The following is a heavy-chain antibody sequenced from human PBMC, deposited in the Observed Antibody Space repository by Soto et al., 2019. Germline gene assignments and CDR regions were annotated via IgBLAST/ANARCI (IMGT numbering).Heavy chain of an antibody. CDR3: ARGGNRYSNTASGVGGFDF. J-gene: IGHJ4*02. D-gene: IGHD5-12*01. CDR1: GVSISSSY. Sequence: ETLSLTCTVSGVSISSSYWSWIRQSPGTGLEWIGYIYYTGATNYNPSLKRRVTISLDTAKNQFSLNVNSLTTANTAVYFCARGGNRYSNTASGVGGFDFWGQGTLVTAPQ. V-gene: IGHV4-59*01. CDR2: IYYTGAT.